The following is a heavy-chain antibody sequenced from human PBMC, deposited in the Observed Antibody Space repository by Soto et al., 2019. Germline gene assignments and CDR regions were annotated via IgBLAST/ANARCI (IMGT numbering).Heavy chain of an antibody. V-gene: IGHV6-1*01. D-gene: IGHD6-19*01. CDR2: TYYRSKWYN. CDR1: GDSVSSNSAA. CDR3: ARDPSGGYSSGWPLDY. J-gene: IGHJ4*02. Sequence: QTLSLTSAISGDSVSSNSAACNLIRQSPSRGLEWLGRTYYRSKWYNDYAVSVKSRITINPDTSKNQFSLQLNSVTPEDTAVYYCARDPSGGYSSGWPLDYWGQGTLVTVSS.